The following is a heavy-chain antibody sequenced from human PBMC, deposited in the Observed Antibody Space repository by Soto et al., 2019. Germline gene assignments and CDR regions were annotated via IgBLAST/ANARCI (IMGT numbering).Heavy chain of an antibody. V-gene: IGHV3-33*01. J-gene: IGHJ4*02. CDR1: GFTFSSYG. CDR2: IWYDGSNK. D-gene: IGHD4-17*01. Sequence: GGSLRLSCAASGFTFSSYGMHWVRQAPGKGLEWVAVIWYDGSNKYYADSVKGRFTISRDNSKNTLYLQMNSLRAEDTAVYYCARDLGYGDYYFDYWGQGTLVTVSS. CDR3: ARDLGYGDYYFDY.